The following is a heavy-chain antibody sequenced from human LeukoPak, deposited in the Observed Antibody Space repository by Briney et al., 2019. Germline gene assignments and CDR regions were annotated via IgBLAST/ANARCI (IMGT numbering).Heavy chain of an antibody. V-gene: IGHV3-11*06. Sequence: NPGGSLRLSCAASGFTFSDYYMSWIRQAPGKGLEWVSYISSSSYTNYADSVKGRFTISRDNAKNSLYLQMNSLRAEDTAVYYCARGQGTMILTLHMDVWGQGTTVTVSS. CDR3: ARGQGTMILTLHMDV. D-gene: IGHD3-22*01. CDR1: GFTFSDYY. CDR2: ISSSSYT. J-gene: IGHJ6*02.